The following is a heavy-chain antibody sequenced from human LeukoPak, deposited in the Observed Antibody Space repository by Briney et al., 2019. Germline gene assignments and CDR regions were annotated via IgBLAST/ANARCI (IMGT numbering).Heavy chain of an antibody. Sequence: ASVKVSCKASGYTFTGYYMHWVRQAPGQGLEWMGWINPNSGGANYAQKFQGRVTMTRDTSISTAYMELSRLRSDDTAVYYCASLHGAPPMVEYYYDSSGYHGRDYWGQGTLVTVSS. CDR3: ASLHGAPPMVEYYYDSSGYHGRDY. D-gene: IGHD3-22*01. V-gene: IGHV1-2*02. CDR1: GYTFTGYY. CDR2: INPNSGGA. J-gene: IGHJ4*02.